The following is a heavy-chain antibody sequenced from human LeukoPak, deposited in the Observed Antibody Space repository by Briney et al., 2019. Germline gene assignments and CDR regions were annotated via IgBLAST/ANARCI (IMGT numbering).Heavy chain of an antibody. J-gene: IGHJ4*02. CDR1: GYSSTSYW. V-gene: IGHV5-51*01. D-gene: IGHD3-10*01. CDR3: PRPTMVRGPFHY. CDR2: IYPGDSNT. Sequence: HGESLQISCTGSGYSSTSYWIGWVRQMPGKGLEWMAIIYPGDSNTSSTPSFHGHVNTTANNSNSPAHLPESHLERSDTARYYCPRPTMVRGPFHYWGQGTLVTVSS.